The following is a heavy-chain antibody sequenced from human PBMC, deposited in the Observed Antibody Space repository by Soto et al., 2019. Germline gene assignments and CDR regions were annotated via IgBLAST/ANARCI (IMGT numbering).Heavy chain of an antibody. V-gene: IGHV4-34*01. CDR2: VKDGGHT. CDR3: ARGQEGVVATH. CDR1: GGSLSGYY. J-gene: IGHJ4*02. D-gene: IGHD5-12*01. Sequence: QVQLQQWGAGLLKPSETLSLNCAVTGGSLSGYYWSWIRQAPGKGLEWIGEVKDGGHTNYSPSLRGRVTISSHTSNNQFSLRLNSVTAADTGVYYCARGQEGVVATHWDQGSLVTVSS.